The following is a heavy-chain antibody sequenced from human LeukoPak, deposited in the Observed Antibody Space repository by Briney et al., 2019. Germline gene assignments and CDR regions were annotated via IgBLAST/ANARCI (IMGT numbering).Heavy chain of an antibody. CDR1: GGSFSGYY. CDR2: INHSGST. V-gene: IGHV4-34*01. D-gene: IGHD3-9*01. J-gene: IGHJ4*02. Sequence: SETLSLTCAVYGGSFSGYYWSWIRQPPGKGLEWIGEINHSGSTNYNPSLKSRVTISVDKSKNQFSLKLSSVPAADTAVYYCARRAVLRYFDWLLYRVFDYWGQGTLVTVSS. CDR3: ARRAVLRYFDWLLYRVFDY.